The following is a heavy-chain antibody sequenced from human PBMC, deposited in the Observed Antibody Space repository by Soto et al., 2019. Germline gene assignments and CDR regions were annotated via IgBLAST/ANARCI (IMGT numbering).Heavy chain of an antibody. V-gene: IGHV3-23*01. CDR1: GFTFSTYA. D-gene: IGHD3-10*01. CDR2: ISGSGTSR. CDR3: AKELLRHGESLERYFDY. Sequence: EVQLLESGGDLVQPGGSLRLSCAASGFTFSTYAMSWVRQAPGKGLEWVSAISGSGTSRYYADSAKGRFSISRDNSRNTLFLQLNSLRAADTAVYYCAKELLRHGESLERYFDYWGQGTPVTVCS. J-gene: IGHJ4*02.